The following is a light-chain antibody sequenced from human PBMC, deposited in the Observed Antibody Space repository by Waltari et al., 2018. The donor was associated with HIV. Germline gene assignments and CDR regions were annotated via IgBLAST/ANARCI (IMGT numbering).Light chain of an antibody. CDR1: QAISNS. V-gene: IGKV1-NL1*01. Sequence: DIQLTQSPASLSASVGDRVTITRRASQAISNSIAWYQQRPGKAPRLLLFAASRLETGVTSRFIGSGSGTFFTLTITSLQPGDFATYYCQQYYSTTTWTFGQGTRVE. CDR2: AAS. J-gene: IGKJ1*01. CDR3: QQYYSTTTWT.